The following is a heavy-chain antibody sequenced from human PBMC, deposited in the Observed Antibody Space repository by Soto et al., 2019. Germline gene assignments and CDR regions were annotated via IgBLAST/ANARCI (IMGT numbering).Heavy chain of an antibody. CDR2: IYYSGST. CDR3: AREGWPHAAAADYCDPFGPQIDY. J-gene: IGHJ4*02. Sequence: QVQLQESGPGLVKPSQTLSLTCTVSGGSISSGGYYWSWIRQHPGKGLEWIGYIYYSGSTYYNPSLQSRVTISVYPSKNQVSLQLSSVTAADTAVYYCAREGWPHAAAADYCDPFGPQIDYWGQSTLVTVSS. V-gene: IGHV4-31*03. D-gene: IGHD4-17*01. CDR1: GGSISSGGYY.